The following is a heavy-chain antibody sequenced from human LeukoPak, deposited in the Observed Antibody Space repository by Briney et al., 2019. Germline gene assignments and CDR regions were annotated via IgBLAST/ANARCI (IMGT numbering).Heavy chain of an antibody. CDR2: ISSSSSYI. J-gene: IGHJ4*02. CDR3: ARDLTPLMITFGGVIVD. V-gene: IGHV3-21*01. Sequence: GGSLRLSCVASGFTFSTYSMNWVRQAPGKGLEWVSSISSSSSYIYYADSVKGRFTISRDNAKNSLYLQMNSLRAEDTAVYYCARDLTPLMITFGGVIVDWGQGTLVTVSS. D-gene: IGHD3-16*02. CDR1: GFTFSTYS.